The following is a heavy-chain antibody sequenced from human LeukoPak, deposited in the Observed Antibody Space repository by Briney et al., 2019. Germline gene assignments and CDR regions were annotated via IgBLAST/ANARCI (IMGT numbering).Heavy chain of an antibody. CDR3: ARREAAALLDY. CDR2: ISSSGSTI. J-gene: IGHJ4*02. V-gene: IGHV3-48*03. CDR1: GFTFSSYE. Sequence: GGSLRLSCAASGFTFSSYEMNWVRQAPGKGLEWVSYISSSGSTIYYADSVKGRFTISRGNAKNSLYLQMNSLRAEDTAVYYCARREAAALLDYWGQGTLVTVSS. D-gene: IGHD6-13*01.